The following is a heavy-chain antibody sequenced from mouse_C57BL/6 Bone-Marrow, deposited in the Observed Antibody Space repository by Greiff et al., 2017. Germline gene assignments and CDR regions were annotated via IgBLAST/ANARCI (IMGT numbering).Heavy chain of an antibody. Sequence: QVQLQQPGAELVKPGASVKMSCKASGYTFTSYWITWVKQRPGQGLEWIGDIYPGSGSTNYNEKFKSKATLTVDTSSSTAYMQLSSLTSEDSAVYYCARDWEDYWYFDVWGTGTTVTVAS. CDR3: ARDWEDYWYFDV. J-gene: IGHJ1*03. D-gene: IGHD4-1*01. CDR2: IYPGSGST. CDR1: GYTFTSYW. V-gene: IGHV1-55*01.